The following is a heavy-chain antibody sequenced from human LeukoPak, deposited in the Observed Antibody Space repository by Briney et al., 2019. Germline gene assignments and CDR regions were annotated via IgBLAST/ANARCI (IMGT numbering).Heavy chain of an antibody. V-gene: IGHV1-2*02. Sequence: ASVKVSCKASGYTFTSYGISWVRQAPGQGLEWMGWINPNSGGTNYAQKFQGRVTMTRDTSISTAYMELSRLRSDDTAVYYCARAFYLTAEYFQHWGQGTLVTVSS. CDR1: GYTFTSYG. CDR3: ARAFYLTAEYFQH. D-gene: IGHD2/OR15-2a*01. CDR2: INPNSGGT. J-gene: IGHJ1*01.